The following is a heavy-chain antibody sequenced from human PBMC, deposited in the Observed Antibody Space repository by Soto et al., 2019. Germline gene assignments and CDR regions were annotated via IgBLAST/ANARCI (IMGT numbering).Heavy chain of an antibody. D-gene: IGHD3-10*01. CDR1: GFSLSTSGVG. CDR3: AHRPHYGSGGYYCRMDV. CDR2: IYWDDDK. V-gene: IGHV2-5*02. Sequence: QITLKESGPTLVKPTQTLTLTCTFSGFSLSTSGVGVGWIRQPPGKALEWLALIYWDDDKRYSPSLKSRLTIIKYTSKTQVVLTMTNRDPVDTDTYSCAHRPHYGSGGYYCRMDVGGQGTTVTVSS. J-gene: IGHJ6*02.